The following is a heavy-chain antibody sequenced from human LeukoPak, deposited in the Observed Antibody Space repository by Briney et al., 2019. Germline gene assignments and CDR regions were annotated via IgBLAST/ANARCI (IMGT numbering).Heavy chain of an antibody. Sequence: PGGSRRLSCAASGFSFSEYYMTWIRQAPGKGLEWVSNLSSSGRYTNYADSVRGRFTISRDNAKKSLYLQMNSLRAEDTAVYYCARHSEGPVNDAFDIWGQGTKVTVSS. V-gene: IGHV3-11*03. CDR3: ARHSEGPVNDAFDI. J-gene: IGHJ3*02. D-gene: IGHD2-2*01. CDR1: GFSFSEYY. CDR2: LSSSGRYT.